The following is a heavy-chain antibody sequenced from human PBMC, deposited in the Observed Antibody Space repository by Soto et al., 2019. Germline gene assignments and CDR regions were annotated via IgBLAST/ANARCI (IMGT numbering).Heavy chain of an antibody. CDR3: ARHTRVRAYYDILTGYFSDAFDI. D-gene: IGHD3-9*01. J-gene: IGHJ3*02. V-gene: IGHV5-51*01. CDR1: GYSFTSYW. CDR2: IYPGDSDT. Sequence: PGESLKISCKGSGYSFTSYWIGWVRQMPGKGLEWMGIIYPGDSDTRYSPSFQGQVTISADKSISTAYLQWSSLKASDTAMYYCARHTRVRAYYDILTGYFSDAFDIWGQGTMVTVSS.